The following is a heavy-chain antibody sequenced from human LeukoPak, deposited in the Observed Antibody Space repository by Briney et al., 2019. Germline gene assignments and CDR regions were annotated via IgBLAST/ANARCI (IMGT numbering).Heavy chain of an antibody. Sequence: GRSLRLSCAASGFTFSSYAMHWVRQAPGKGLEWVAVISYDGSNKYYADSVRGRFTISRDNSKNTLYLQMNSLRAEDTAVYYCAKGVEGWNPYDAFDIWGQGTMVTVSS. D-gene: IGHD1-1*01. J-gene: IGHJ3*02. V-gene: IGHV3-30-3*01. CDR1: GFTFSSYA. CDR3: AKGVEGWNPYDAFDI. CDR2: ISYDGSNK.